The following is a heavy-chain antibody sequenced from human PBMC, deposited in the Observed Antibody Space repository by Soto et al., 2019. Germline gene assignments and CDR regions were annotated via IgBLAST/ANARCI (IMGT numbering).Heavy chain of an antibody. D-gene: IGHD3-10*01. V-gene: IGHV4-30-4*01. CDR1: GSSFSSSDYY. Sequence: QVQLQESGPGLVKPSQTLSLTCTVSGSSFSSSDYYWSWVRQPPGKGLEWIGYIYYTGITFYNPSLKSRVAISVDTSENQFSLRLSSVTAADTAVYYCARETIRGGYYGMDVWGQGTAVTVSS. J-gene: IGHJ6*02. CDR3: ARETIRGGYYGMDV. CDR2: IYYTGIT.